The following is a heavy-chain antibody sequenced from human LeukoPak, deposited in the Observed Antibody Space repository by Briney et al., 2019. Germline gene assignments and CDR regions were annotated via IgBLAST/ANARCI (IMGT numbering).Heavy chain of an antibody. J-gene: IGHJ4*02. D-gene: IGHD6-13*01. CDR1: GYTFTSYY. Sequence: ASVKVSCKASGYTFTSYYMHWVRQAPGQGLEWMAIINPSGGSTSYAQKFQGRVTMTRDTSTSTVYMELSSLRSEDTAVYYCARVRAGGAAAGCTFDYWGQGTLVTVSS. CDR2: INPSGGST. CDR3: ARVRAGGAAAGCTFDY. V-gene: IGHV1-46*01.